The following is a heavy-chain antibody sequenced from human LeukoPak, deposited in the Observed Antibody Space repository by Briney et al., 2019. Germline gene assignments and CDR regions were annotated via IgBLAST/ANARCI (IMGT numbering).Heavy chain of an antibody. Sequence: SETLSLTCTVSGAPISSYYWSWIRQPPGKGLEWIGYISYSGSTNYNPSLKSRVTISADTSKNQVFLTLSSVTAADTAVYYCARHPELYFFDYWGQGTLVTVSS. CDR1: GAPISSYY. CDR2: ISYSGST. V-gene: IGHV4-59*08. J-gene: IGHJ4*02. D-gene: IGHD3-10*01. CDR3: ARHPELYFFDY.